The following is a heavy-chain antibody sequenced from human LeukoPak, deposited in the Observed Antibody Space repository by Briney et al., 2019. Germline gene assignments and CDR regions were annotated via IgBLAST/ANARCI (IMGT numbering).Heavy chain of an antibody. Sequence: GGSLRLSCATSGFTFDDYAMHWVRQAPGKGLEWVSGITWNSGSIGYADSVKGRFTISRDNSKNTLYLQMNSLRAEDTAVYYCARPRVGAAYYFDYWGQGTLVTVSS. CDR1: GFTFDDYA. CDR2: ITWNSGSI. D-gene: IGHD1-26*01. J-gene: IGHJ4*02. CDR3: ARPRVGAAYYFDY. V-gene: IGHV3-9*01.